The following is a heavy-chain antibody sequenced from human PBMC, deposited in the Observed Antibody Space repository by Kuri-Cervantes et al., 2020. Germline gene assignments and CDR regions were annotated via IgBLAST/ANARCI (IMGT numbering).Heavy chain of an antibody. CDR1: Y. V-gene: IGHV4-39*01. Sequence: YMTWIRQPPGKGLEWIGSIYYSGSTYYNPSLKSRVTISVDTSKNQFSLKLSSVTAADTAVYYCARHVIWDYYYGMDVWGQGTTVTVSS. D-gene: IGHD3-16*02. CDR2: IYYSGST. J-gene: IGHJ6*02. CDR3: ARHVIWDYYYGMDV.